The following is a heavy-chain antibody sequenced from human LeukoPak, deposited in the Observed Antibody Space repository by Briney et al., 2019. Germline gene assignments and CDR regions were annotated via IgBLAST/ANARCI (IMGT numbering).Heavy chain of an antibody. CDR2: ISGSGGSR. CDR1: GFPFSTFW. J-gene: IGHJ4*02. D-gene: IGHD1-26*01. V-gene: IGHV3-23*01. Sequence: GGSLRLSCAVSGFPFSTFWMSWVRQAPGKGLEWVSGISGSGGSRFYTDSVKGRFTISRDNSKNTLYLQMNSLRAEDTAVYYCAKLREWELPDLFDYWGQGTLVTVSS. CDR3: AKLREWELPDLFDY.